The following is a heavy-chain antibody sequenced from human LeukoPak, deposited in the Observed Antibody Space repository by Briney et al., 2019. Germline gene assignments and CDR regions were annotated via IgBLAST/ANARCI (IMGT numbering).Heavy chain of an antibody. V-gene: IGHV3-23*01. Sequence: GGSLRLSCAASGFTFSSYAMSWVRQAPGKGLEWVSAISGSGGSTYYADSVKGRFTIPRDNAKNSLYLQMNGLRAENTAVYYCARPRWSSYGTGPVDYWGQGALVTVSS. CDR3: ARPRWSSYGTGPVDY. CDR2: ISGSGGST. CDR1: GFTFSSYA. D-gene: IGHD5-18*01. J-gene: IGHJ4*02.